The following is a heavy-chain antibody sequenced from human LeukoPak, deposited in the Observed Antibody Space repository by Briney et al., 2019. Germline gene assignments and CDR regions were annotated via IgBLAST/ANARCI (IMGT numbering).Heavy chain of an antibody. CDR2: IIPIFGTA. Sequence: ASVKVSCKASGYTFTRYDINWVRQATGQGLEWMGGIIPIFGTANYAQKFQGRVTITADESTSTAYMELSSLRSEDTAVYYCARENGYSYGSNWFDPWGQGTLVTVSS. D-gene: IGHD5-18*01. CDR3: ARENGYSYGSNWFDP. V-gene: IGHV1-69*13. J-gene: IGHJ5*02. CDR1: GYTFTRYD.